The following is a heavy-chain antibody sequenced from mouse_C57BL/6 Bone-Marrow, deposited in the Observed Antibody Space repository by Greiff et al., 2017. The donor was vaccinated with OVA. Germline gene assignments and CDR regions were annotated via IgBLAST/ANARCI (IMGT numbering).Heavy chain of an antibody. CDR1: GYTFTSYW. V-gene: IGHV1-61*01. J-gene: IGHJ2*01. CDR3: ARKTGTRGLDY. CDR2: IYPSDSET. Sequence: VQLKQPGAELVRPGSSVKLSCKASGYTFTSYWMDWVKQRPGQGLEWIGNIYPSDSETHYNQKFKDKATLTVDKSSSTAYMQLSSLTSEDSAVYYCARKTGTRGLDYWGQGTTLTVSS. D-gene: IGHD4-1*01.